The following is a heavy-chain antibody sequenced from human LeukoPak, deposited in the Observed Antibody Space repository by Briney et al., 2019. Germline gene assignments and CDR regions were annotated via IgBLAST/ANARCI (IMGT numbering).Heavy chain of an antibody. Sequence: SVKVSCKASGGIFSSYGISWVRQAPGQGLEWMGGIIPIFGTASYAQKFQGRVTITADESTSTAYMELSSLRSEDTAVYYRARDRYYYGSGSYYNFDYWGQGTLVTVSS. CDR2: IIPIFGTA. V-gene: IGHV1-69*01. CDR1: GGIFSSYG. CDR3: ARDRYYYGSGSYYNFDY. J-gene: IGHJ4*02. D-gene: IGHD3-10*01.